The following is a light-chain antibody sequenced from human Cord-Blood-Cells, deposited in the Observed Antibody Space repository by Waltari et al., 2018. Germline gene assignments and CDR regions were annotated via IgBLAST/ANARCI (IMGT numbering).Light chain of an antibody. V-gene: IGKV2-28*01. CDR3: MQALQTPRT. J-gene: IGKJ4*01. Sequence: DIVMTQSPLSLPVTPGEPASISCRSSQSLLHSNGYNYLDWYLQKPGQSPQLLIYLGSNRASGVSDRFSCSGSGTDFTLKISRVEAEDVGVYYCMQALQTPRTFGGGTKVEIK. CDR1: QSLLHSNGYNY. CDR2: LGS.